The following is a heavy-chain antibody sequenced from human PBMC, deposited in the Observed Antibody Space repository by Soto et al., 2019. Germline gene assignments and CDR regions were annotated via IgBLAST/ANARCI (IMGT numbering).Heavy chain of an antibody. Sequence: EVQLVESGGGLVQPGGSLKLSCAASGFTFSGSAMHWVRQASGEGLEWVGRIRSKPNNYATAYAASVKGRFTISRDDSKNTAYLQMHSLKTQDTAVYYCSMGLLWFGAYWGQGTLVTVSS. V-gene: IGHV3-73*02. CDR1: GFTFSGSA. J-gene: IGHJ4*02. CDR3: SMGLLWFGAY. D-gene: IGHD3-10*01. CDR2: IRSKPNNYAT.